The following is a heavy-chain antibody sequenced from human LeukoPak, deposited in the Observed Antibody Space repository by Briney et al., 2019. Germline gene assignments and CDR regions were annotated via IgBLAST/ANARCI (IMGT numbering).Heavy chain of an antibody. J-gene: IGHJ5*02. V-gene: IGHV1-69*13. CDR1: GGTFSGYA. CDR3: ARGVYDILTGYYYNWFDP. D-gene: IGHD3-9*01. Sequence: SVKVSCKASGGTFSGYAISWVRQAPGQGLEWMGGIIRIFGTANYAQKFQGRVTITADESTSTAYMELSSLRSEDTAVYYCARGVYDILTGYYYNWFDPWGQGTLVTVSS. CDR2: IIRIFGTA.